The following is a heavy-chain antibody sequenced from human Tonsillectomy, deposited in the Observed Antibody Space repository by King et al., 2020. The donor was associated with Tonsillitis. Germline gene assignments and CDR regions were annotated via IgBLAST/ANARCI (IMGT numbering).Heavy chain of an antibody. Sequence: LQLQESGSGLVKPSQTLSLTCAVSGGSISSGGYSWNWIRQPPGKGLEWIGYIFHSGSTYYNPSLKSRVTISVDRSKNQFSLNLSSVTAADTAVYYCARVQPAAPVLYFDLWGRGTLVTVSS. V-gene: IGHV4-30-2*01. CDR2: IFHSGST. CDR1: GGSISSGGYS. CDR3: ARVQPAAPVLYFDL. D-gene: IGHD6-13*01. J-gene: IGHJ2*01.